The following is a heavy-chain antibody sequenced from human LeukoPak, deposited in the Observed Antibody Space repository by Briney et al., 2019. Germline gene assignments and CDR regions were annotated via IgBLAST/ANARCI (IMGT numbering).Heavy chain of an antibody. D-gene: IGHD3-22*01. V-gene: IGHV4-59*01. CDR1: GGSISSYY. CDR3: ASRETSDNYSYYFDY. CDR2: MYYSGST. J-gene: IGHJ4*02. Sequence: SETLSLTCSVSGGSISSYYWSWIRQPPGKGLEWIGYMYYSGSTNYNPSLKSRVTMSVDTSKNQFSLKLNSVTAADTAVYYCASRETSDNYSYYFDYWGQGTLVTVSS.